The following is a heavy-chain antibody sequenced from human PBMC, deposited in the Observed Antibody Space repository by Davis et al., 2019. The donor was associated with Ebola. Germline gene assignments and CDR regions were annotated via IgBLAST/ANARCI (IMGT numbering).Heavy chain of an antibody. Sequence: ASVKVSCKASGCTFTDYLMHWVRQAPGQGLEWMGLINPSIGNTSLAQKFQGRVTLTRDTSTSTVHMDLSSLKSEDTAIYYCASGEFVDFWGQGTLVTVSS. CDR3: ASGEFVDF. J-gene: IGHJ4*02. V-gene: IGHV1-46*01. CDR1: GCTFTDYL. D-gene: IGHD3-10*01. CDR2: INPSIGNT.